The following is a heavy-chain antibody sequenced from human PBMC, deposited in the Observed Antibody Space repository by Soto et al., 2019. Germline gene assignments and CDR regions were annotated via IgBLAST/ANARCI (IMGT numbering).Heavy chain of an antibody. D-gene: IGHD6-13*01. CDR3: AKQVSSSWYGKHYYMDV. CDR2: ISGSGGST. CDR1: GFTFSSYA. V-gene: IGHV3-23*01. Sequence: PGGSLRLSCAASGFTFSSYAMSWVRQAPGKGLEWVSAISGSGGSTYYADSVKGRFTISRDNSKNTLYLQMNSLRAEDTAVYYCAKQVSSSWYGKHYYMDVWGKGTTVTVSS. J-gene: IGHJ6*03.